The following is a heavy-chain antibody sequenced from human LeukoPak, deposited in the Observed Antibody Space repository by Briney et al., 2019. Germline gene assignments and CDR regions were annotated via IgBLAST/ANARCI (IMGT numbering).Heavy chain of an antibody. CDR2: IYYSGST. J-gene: IGHJ3*02. V-gene: IGHV4-30-4*01. CDR3: ARDSTDWLPHADDAFDI. D-gene: IGHD3-9*01. CDR1: GGSISSGDYY. Sequence: PSETLSLTCTVSGGSISSGDYYWSWIRQPPGKGPEWIGYIYYSGSTYYNPSLKSRVTISVDTSKNQFSLKLSSVTAADTAVYYCARDSTDWLPHADDAFDIWGQGTMVTVSS.